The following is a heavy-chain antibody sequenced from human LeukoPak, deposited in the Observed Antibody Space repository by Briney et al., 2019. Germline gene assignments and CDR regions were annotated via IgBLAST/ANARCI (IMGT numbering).Heavy chain of an antibody. Sequence: GGSLRLSCAASGFTFSSYSMNWVRQAPGKGLEWVANIKQDGSEKYYVDSVKGRFTISRDNAKNSLYLQMNSLRAEDAAVYYCARDGNGYWGQGTLVTVSS. J-gene: IGHJ4*02. D-gene: IGHD1-1*01. CDR1: GFTFSSYS. V-gene: IGHV3-7*01. CDR3: ARDGNGY. CDR2: IKQDGSEK.